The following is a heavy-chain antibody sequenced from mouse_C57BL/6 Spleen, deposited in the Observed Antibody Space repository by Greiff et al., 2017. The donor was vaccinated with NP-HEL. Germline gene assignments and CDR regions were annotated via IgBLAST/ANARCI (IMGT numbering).Heavy chain of an antibody. D-gene: IGHD1-1*01. CDR2: IYPGDGDT. Sequence: VQRVESGAELVKPGASVKISCKASGYAFSSYWMNWVKQRPGKGLEWIGQIYPGDGDTNYNGKFKGKATLTADKSSSTAYMQLSSLTSEDSAVYFCARLDYGNAMDYWGQGTSVTVSS. CDR3: ARLDYGNAMDY. J-gene: IGHJ4*01. CDR1: GYAFSSYW. V-gene: IGHV1-80*01.